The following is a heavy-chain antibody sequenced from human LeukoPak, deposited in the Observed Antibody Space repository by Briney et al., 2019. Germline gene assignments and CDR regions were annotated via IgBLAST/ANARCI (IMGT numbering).Heavy chain of an antibody. V-gene: IGHV3-21*01. D-gene: IGHD3-9*01. Sequence: GGSLRLSCAASGFTFSSYSMNWVRQAPGKGLEWVSSISSSSSYIYYADSVKGRFTISRDNAKNSLYLQMNSLRAEGTAVYYCARHQDILTGYYSVGYFDYWGQGTLVTVSS. J-gene: IGHJ4*02. CDR1: GFTFSSYS. CDR3: ARHQDILTGYYSVGYFDY. CDR2: ISSSSSYI.